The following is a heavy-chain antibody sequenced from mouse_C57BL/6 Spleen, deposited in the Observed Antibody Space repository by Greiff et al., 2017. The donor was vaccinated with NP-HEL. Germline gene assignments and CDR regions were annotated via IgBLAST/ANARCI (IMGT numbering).Heavy chain of an antibody. D-gene: IGHD2-4*01. J-gene: IGHJ2*01. Sequence: VQLQQSGPVLVKPGASVKMSCKASGYTFTDYYMNWVKQSHGKSLEWIGVINPYNGGTSYNQKFKGKATLTVDKSSSTAYMELNSLTSEDSAVYYCARDDYVGSYFDYWGQGTTLTVSS. CDR2: INPYNGGT. V-gene: IGHV1-19*01. CDR3: ARDDYVGSYFDY. CDR1: GYTFTDYY.